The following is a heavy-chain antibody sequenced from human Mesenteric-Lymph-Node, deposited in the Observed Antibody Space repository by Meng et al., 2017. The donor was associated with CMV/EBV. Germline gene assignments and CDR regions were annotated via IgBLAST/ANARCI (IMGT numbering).Heavy chain of an antibody. J-gene: IGHJ4*02. CDR3: AKDPRFVDY. Sequence: GESLKISCAASGFSFSNYAMHWVRQAPGRGLEWVAVISYDGSNDYYADSVKGRFTISRDNSKNTLLVQMNSLRAEETAVYYCAKDPRFVDYWGQGTLVTVSS. CDR2: ISYDGSND. V-gene: IGHV3-30-3*01. CDR1: GFSFSNYA.